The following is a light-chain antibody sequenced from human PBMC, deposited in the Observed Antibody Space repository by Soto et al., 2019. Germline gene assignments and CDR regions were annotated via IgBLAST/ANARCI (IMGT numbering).Light chain of an antibody. CDR2: GAS. CDR1: QSVTGSY. Sequence: EIVLTQSPGTLSLSPGERATLSCRASQSVTGSYLAWYQQKPGQAPRLLIYGASSRASGIPDRFSGSGSGTDFTLTISSLEPEDFAVYYCHQRSTWPFTFGPGTKVDIK. CDR3: HQRSTWPFT. J-gene: IGKJ3*01. V-gene: IGKV3D-20*02.